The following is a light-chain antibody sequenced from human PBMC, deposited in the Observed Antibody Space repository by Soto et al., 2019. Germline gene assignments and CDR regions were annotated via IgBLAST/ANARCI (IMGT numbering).Light chain of an antibody. CDR3: SSYTTSRTVA. J-gene: IGLJ2*01. CDR2: EVS. V-gene: IGLV2-14*01. CDR1: SSDIGGYNY. Sequence: QSALTQSASVSGSPGLSITISCTGTSSDIGGYNYVSWYQQHPDKAPKLMIFEVSNRPSGVSNRFSGSKSGNTASLTSSGLLPEDEADYYCSSYTTSRTVAFGGGTKLTVL.